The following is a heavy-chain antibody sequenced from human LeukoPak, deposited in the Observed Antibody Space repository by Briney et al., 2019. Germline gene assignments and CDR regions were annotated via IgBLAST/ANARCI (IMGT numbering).Heavy chain of an antibody. J-gene: IGHJ3*02. CDR2: IYYSGST. D-gene: IGHD6-13*01. CDR1: GGSISSSSDY. CDR3: ARLSSSSNDAFDI. Sequence: DTLSLTCTVSGGSISSSSDYWGWIRQPPGKGLEWIGSIYYSGSTYYNPSLKSRVTISVDTSKNQFSLKLSSVTAADTAVYYCARLSSSSNDAFDIWGQGTMVTVSS. V-gene: IGHV4-39*01.